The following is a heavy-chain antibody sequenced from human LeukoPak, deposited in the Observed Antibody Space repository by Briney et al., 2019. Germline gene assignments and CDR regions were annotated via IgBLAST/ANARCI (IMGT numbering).Heavy chain of an antibody. V-gene: IGHV4-4*07. CDR3: AREVISSSSFYYYYMDV. J-gene: IGHJ6*03. D-gene: IGHD6-6*01. CDR1: GGCISSYY. Sequence: PSETLSLTCTVSGGCISSYYWSWIRQPAGKGLEWIGRIYTSGSTNYNPSLKSRVTMSVDTSKNQFSLKLSSVTAADTAVYYCAREVISSSSFYYYYMDVWGKGTTVTVSS. CDR2: IYTSGST.